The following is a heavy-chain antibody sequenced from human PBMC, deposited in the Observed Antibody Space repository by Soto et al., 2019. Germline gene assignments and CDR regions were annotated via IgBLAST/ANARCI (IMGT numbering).Heavy chain of an antibody. CDR3: ARVSGSYYYGMDV. Sequence: ETLSLTCTVSGGSISNYYWSWIRQPPGKGLEWIGYIYYSGSTNYNPSLKSRVTISVDKSKNQFSLKLSSVTAADTAVYYCARVSGSYYYGMDVWGQGTTVTVSS. CDR1: GGSISNYY. D-gene: IGHD1-26*01. CDR2: IYYSGST. J-gene: IGHJ6*02. V-gene: IGHV4-59*12.